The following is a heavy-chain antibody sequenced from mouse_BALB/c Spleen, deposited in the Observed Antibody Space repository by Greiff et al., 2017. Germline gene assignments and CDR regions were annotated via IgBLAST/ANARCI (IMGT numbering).Heavy chain of an antibody. J-gene: IGHJ4*01. CDR3: AREGGNYIYYAMDY. D-gene: IGHD2-1*01. CDR2: IDPANGNT. CDR1: GFNIKDTY. V-gene: IGHV14-3*02. Sequence: VQLQQSGAELVKPGASVKLSCTASGFNIKDTYMHWVKQRPEQGLEWIGRIDPANGNTKYDPKFQGKATITADTSSNTAYLQLSSLTSDDSAVYFCAREGGNYIYYAMDYWGQGTSVTVSS.